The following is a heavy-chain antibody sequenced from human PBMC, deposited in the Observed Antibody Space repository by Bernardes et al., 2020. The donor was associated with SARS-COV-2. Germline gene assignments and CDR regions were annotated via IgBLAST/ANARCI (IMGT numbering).Heavy chain of an antibody. Sequence: SGPTLVKPTETLTLTCTVSGFSLSNPRMGVSWIRQPPGKALEWLAHIFSNDEKSYSTSLKSRLTISKDTSKSQVVLTMTNLAPVDTATYFCARMLGRGNYGTRGYYDDWGQGILVAVSS. D-gene: IGHD3-22*01. CDR1: GFSLSNPRMG. V-gene: IGHV2-26*01. CDR2: IFSNDEK. CDR3: ARMLGRGNYGTRGYYDD. J-gene: IGHJ4*02.